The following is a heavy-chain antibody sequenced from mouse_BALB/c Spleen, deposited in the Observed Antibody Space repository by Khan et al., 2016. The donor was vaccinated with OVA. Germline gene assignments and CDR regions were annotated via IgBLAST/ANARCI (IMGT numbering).Heavy chain of an antibody. J-gene: IGHJ3*01. V-gene: IGHV3-6*02. CDR3: ASKSYGKGAY. D-gene: IGHD2-1*01. Sequence: EVQLQESGPGLVKPSQSLSLTCSVTGYSITSGYYWNWIRQFPGNRLEWMGYISYDGSNNYNPSLKNRISITRDTSKKQFFLKLNSVTTEDTATXDCASKSYGKGAYWGQGTLVTVS. CDR2: ISYDGSN. CDR1: GYSITSGYY.